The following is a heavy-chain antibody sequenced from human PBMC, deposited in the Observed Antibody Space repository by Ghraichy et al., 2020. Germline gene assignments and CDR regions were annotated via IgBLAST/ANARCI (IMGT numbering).Heavy chain of an antibody. J-gene: IGHJ4*02. V-gene: IGHV1-2*02. CDR3: GRDHDILRGLGLTEAY. CDR1: GYTFTGHY. Sequence: ASVKVSCKTSGYTFTGHYMHWVRQAPGQGLEWMGWINPNNGGTNYAQKFQGRVTMTRDTSISTAYMELSSLTSDDTAGYYCGRDHDILRGLGLTEAYWGQGTLVTVSS. CDR2: INPNNGGT. D-gene: IGHD3-9*01.